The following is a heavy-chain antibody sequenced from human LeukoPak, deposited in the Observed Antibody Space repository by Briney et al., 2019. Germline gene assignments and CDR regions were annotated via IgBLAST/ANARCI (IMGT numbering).Heavy chain of an antibody. CDR3: AEIAAAGTLFDY. CDR2: INHSGST. V-gene: IGHV4-34*01. D-gene: IGHD6-13*01. J-gene: IGHJ4*02. CDR1: GGSFSGYY. Sequence: SETLSLTCAVYGGSFSGYYWSWIRQPPGKGLEWIGEINHSGSTNYNPSLKSLVTISVDTSKNQFSLKLSSVTAADTAVYYCAEIAAAGTLFDYWGQGTLVTVSS.